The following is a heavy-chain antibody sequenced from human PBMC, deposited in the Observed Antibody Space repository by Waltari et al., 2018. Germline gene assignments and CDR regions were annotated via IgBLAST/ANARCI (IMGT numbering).Heavy chain of an antibody. V-gene: IGHV3-23*01. CDR1: GGSISTSSFY. D-gene: IGHD1-26*01. CDR3: AKDTADFWDLDY. CDR2: ISGSGGST. J-gene: IGHJ4*02. Sequence: LQLQESGPGLVKPSETLSLTCTVSGGSISTSSFYWGWIRQPPGKGLEWVSAISGSGGSTYYADSVKGRFTISRDNSKNTLYLQMNSLRAEDTAVYYCAKDTADFWDLDYWGQGTLVTVSS.